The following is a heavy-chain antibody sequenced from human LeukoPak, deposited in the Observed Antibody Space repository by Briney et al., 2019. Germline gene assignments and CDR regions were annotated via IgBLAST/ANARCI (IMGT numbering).Heavy chain of an antibody. CDR2: INHSGST. Sequence: SETLSLTCAVYGGSFSGYYWSWIRQPPGKGLEWIREINHSGSTNYNPSLKSRVNISIDTSKNQFSLKLSSVTAADTAVYYCARGGDDSSGPYYGMDVWGQGTTVTVSS. CDR1: GGSFSGYY. D-gene: IGHD3-22*01. V-gene: IGHV4-34*01. J-gene: IGHJ6*02. CDR3: ARGGDDSSGPYYGMDV.